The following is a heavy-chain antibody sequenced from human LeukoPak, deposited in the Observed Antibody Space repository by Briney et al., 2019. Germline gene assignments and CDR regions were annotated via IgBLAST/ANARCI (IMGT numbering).Heavy chain of an antibody. CDR1: GGSISSYY. CDR2: IYYTGST. Sequence: KPSETLSLTCTVSGGSISSYYWSWIRQPPGKGLEWIGYIYYTGSTNYNPSLKSRVTISIDTSQNQFSLKLSSVTAADTAVYYCARSNEGYCSGGSCYSGYYYMDVWGKGTTVTVSS. J-gene: IGHJ6*03. D-gene: IGHD2-15*01. CDR3: ARSNEGYCSGGSCYSGYYYMDV. V-gene: IGHV4-59*01.